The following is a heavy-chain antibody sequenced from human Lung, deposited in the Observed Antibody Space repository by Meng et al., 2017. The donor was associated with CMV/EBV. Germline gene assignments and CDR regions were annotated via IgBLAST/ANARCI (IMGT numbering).Heavy chain of an antibody. Sequence: KVSGYTFTDYYMHWVQQAPGKGLEWMGLVDPEDGETIYAEKFQGRVTITADTSTDTAYMELSSLRSEDTAMYYCATLSVVPAATYDYWGQGTLVTVSS. D-gene: IGHD2-2*01. J-gene: IGHJ4*02. V-gene: IGHV1-69-2*01. CDR2: VDPEDGET. CDR1: GYTFTDYY. CDR3: ATLSVVPAATYDY.